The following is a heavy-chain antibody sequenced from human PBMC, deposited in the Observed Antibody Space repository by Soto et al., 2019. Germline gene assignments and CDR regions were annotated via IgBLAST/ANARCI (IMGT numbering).Heavy chain of an antibody. CDR2: IYYSGST. CDR1: GCSISSSSYY. V-gene: IGHV4-39*01. D-gene: IGHD3-22*01. Sequence: QLQLQESGPGLVKPSETLSLTCTVSGCSISSSSYYWGWIRQPPGKGLEWIGSIYYSGSTYYNPSLKSRVTISVDTSKNQSSLKLSSVTAADTAVYYCARRGRHTDSKGPRGAFAIWGQGKMVTVSS. CDR3: ARRGRHTDSKGPRGAFAI. J-gene: IGHJ3*02.